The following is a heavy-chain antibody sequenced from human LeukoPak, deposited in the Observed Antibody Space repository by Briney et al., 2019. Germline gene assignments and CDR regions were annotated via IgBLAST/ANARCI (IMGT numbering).Heavy chain of an antibody. Sequence: ASVKVSCKASGYTFTSYDINWVRQATGQGLEWMGWMNPNSGNTGYAQKFQGRVTMTRNTSISTAYMELSSLRSEDTAVYYCARGRGRDRLLRLRHYYYYYGMDVWGQGTTVTVSS. CDR2: MNPNSGNT. J-gene: IGHJ6*02. CDR3: ARGRGRDRLLRLRHYYYYYGMDV. CDR1: GYTFTSYD. V-gene: IGHV1-8*01. D-gene: IGHD5-12*01.